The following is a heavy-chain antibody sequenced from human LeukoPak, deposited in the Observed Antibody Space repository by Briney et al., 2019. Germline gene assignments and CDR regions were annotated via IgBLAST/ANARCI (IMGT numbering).Heavy chain of an antibody. CDR2: LYYSGST. J-gene: IGHJ4*02. Sequence: SETXXLTCTVSGGSISSXYWSWIXQPPGKGLEWXGXLYYSGSTNYNPSLKSRVTISVDTSKNQFSLKLSSVTAADTAVYYCAGVNPFPPGVAEYCSSTSCYVIDYWGQGTLVTVSS. CDR3: AGVNPFPPGVAEYCSSTSCYVIDY. D-gene: IGHD2-2*01. V-gene: IGHV4-59*01. CDR1: GGSISSXY.